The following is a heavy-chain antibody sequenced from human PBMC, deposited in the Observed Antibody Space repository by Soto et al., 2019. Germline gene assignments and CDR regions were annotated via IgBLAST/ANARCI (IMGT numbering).Heavy chain of an antibody. CDR1: GGTFSSYA. CDR3: ERERTDSGYYTNWLDP. J-gene: IGHJ5*02. Sequence: SVKVSCKSSGGTFSSYAISWVRQAPGQGLEWVGRIIPIFGTTNYAQNLQGRVTISADKSTLTSYMELHSLTSDDTALYYCERERTDSGYYTNWLDPWGQGNQVTVPS. CDR2: IIPIFGTT. V-gene: IGHV1-69*06. D-gene: IGHD3-22*01.